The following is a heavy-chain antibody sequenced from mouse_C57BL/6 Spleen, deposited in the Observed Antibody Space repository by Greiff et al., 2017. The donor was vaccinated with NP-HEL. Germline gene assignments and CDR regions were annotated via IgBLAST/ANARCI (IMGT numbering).Heavy chain of an antibody. CDR2: IDPETGGT. V-gene: IGHV1-15*01. Sequence: VQLKESGAELVRPGASVTLSCKASGYTFTDYEMHWVKQTPVHGLEWIGAIDPETGGTAYNQKFKGKAILTADKSSSTAYMELRSLTSEDSAVYYCTRRYYGSSYHYFDYWGQGTTLTVSS. CDR1: GYTFTDYE. D-gene: IGHD1-1*01. CDR3: TRRYYGSSYHYFDY. J-gene: IGHJ2*01.